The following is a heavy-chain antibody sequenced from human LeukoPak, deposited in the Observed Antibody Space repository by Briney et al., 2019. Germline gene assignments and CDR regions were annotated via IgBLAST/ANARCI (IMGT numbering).Heavy chain of an antibody. CDR2: ISSSSRYI. CDR1: GFTFSSYN. D-gene: IGHD3-9*01. Sequence: GGSLRLSCAASGFTFSSYNMNWVRQAPGKGLEWVSSISSSSRYIYYADSVKGRFTISRDNAKKSLYLQMNSLRAEDTAVYYCAKVTFILTGSLSGDAFDIWGQGTMVTVSS. J-gene: IGHJ3*02. V-gene: IGHV3-21*01. CDR3: AKVTFILTGSLSGDAFDI.